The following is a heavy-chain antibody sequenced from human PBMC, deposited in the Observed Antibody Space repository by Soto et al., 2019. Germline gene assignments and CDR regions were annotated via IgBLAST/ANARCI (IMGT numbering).Heavy chain of an antibody. J-gene: IGHJ6*02. CDR3: VQSRCGGDCLQSYSSHSYYGLDV. Sequence: QITLKESGPTLVKPTQTLTLTCTFSGLSLSTTGVGVGWIRQPPGKALEWLALIYWDDDKRYSPSLKSRLTITKDTSNNQVVLTMTNMDPVDPATYYCVQSRCGGDCLQSYSSHSYYGLDVWGQGTTVTVSS. D-gene: IGHD2-21*02. V-gene: IGHV2-5*02. CDR1: GLSLSTTGVG. CDR2: IYWDDDK.